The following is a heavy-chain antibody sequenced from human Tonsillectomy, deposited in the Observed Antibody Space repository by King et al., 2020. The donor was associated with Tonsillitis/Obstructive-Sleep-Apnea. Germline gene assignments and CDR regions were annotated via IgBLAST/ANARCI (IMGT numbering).Heavy chain of an antibody. V-gene: IGHV3-15*01. J-gene: IGHJ5*02. Sequence: VQLVESGGGLVKPGGSLRLSCAASGFSFSNDWMNWVRQAPGKGLEWVGRIKSKTDGGTTDYTVPVKGRFTISRDDSKKMLYLQMNSLKTEDTAVYYCTSRTYGPWGQGTLVTVSS. CDR1: GFSFSNDW. D-gene: IGHD4-17*01. CDR2: IKSKTDGGTT. CDR3: TSRTYGP.